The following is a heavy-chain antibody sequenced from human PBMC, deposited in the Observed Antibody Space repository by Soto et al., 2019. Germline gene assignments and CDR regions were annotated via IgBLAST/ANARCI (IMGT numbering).Heavy chain of an antibody. CDR3: AIGGGDMQTGYGMDV. Sequence: GGSLRLSCAASGFTFRSYAMSWVRQAPGKGPEWVSAISGSGGSTYYADSVKGRFTISRDNCKNTLYLQMNSLRAEDTAVYYCAIGGGDMQTGYGMDVWGQGTTVTV. CDR2: ISGSGGST. J-gene: IGHJ6*02. D-gene: IGHD3-16*01. V-gene: IGHV3-23*01. CDR1: GFTFRSYA.